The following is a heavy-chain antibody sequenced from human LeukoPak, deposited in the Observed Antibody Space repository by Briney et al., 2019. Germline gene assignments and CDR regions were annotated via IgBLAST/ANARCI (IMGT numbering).Heavy chain of an antibody. Sequence: SETLSLTCTVSGGSISSSSYYWGWIRQPPGKGLEWIGSIYYSGSTYYNPSLKSRVTISVDTSKNQFSLKLSSVTAADTAVYYCARTGSYYDSSGYYLGYWGQGTLVTVSS. V-gene: IGHV4-39*01. CDR2: IYYSGST. CDR1: GGSISSSSYY. J-gene: IGHJ4*02. D-gene: IGHD3-22*01. CDR3: ARTGSYYDSSGYYLGY.